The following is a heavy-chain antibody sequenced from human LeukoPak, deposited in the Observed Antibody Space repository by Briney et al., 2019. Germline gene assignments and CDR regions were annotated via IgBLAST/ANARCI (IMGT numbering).Heavy chain of an antibody. D-gene: IGHD1-26*01. CDR3: AKDAIVGATPFDY. J-gene: IGHJ4*02. V-gene: IGHV3-30*02. CDR2: IRYDGSNK. CDR1: GFTFSSYG. Sequence: GGSLRLSRAAPGFTFSSYGMHWVRQAPGKGLEWVAFIRYDGSNKYYADSVKGRFTISRDNSKNTLYLQMNSLRAEDTAVYYCAKDAIVGATPFDYWGQGTLVTVSS.